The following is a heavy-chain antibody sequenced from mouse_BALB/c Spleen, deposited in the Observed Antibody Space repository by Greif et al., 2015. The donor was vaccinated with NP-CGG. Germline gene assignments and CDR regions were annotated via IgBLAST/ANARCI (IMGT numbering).Heavy chain of an antibody. CDR2: ISSGGSYT. J-gene: IGHJ1*01. V-gene: IGHV5-9-4*01. CDR3: ARGVLSYGSSLWYFDV. CDR1: GFTFSSYA. D-gene: IGHD1-1*01. Sequence: EVQVVESGGGLVKPGGSLKLSCAASGFTFSSYAMSWVRQSPEKRLEWVAEISSGGSYTYYPDTVTGRFTISRDNAKNTLCRDRSGLSSEDTAMYYCARGVLSYGSSLWYFDVWGAGTAVTVSS.